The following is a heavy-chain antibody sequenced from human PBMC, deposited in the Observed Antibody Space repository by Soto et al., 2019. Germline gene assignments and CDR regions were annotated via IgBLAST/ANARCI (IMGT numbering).Heavy chain of an antibody. Sequence: LRLSCAASGFTFSSYAMSWVRQAPGKGLEWVSAISDSGGSTYYADSMKGRFTISRDNSKNTLYLQMNSLRAEDTAIYYCAKDLTSTSRTPELWGQGTLVTVSS. CDR3: AKDLTSTSRTPEL. CDR1: GFTFSSYA. J-gene: IGHJ4*02. D-gene: IGHD2-2*01. V-gene: IGHV3-23*01. CDR2: ISDSGGST.